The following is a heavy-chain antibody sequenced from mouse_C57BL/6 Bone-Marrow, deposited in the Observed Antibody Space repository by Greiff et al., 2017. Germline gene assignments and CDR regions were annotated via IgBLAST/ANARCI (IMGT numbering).Heavy chain of an antibody. D-gene: IGHD4-1*01. V-gene: IGHV7-3*01. CDR1: GFTFTDYY. CDR2: IRNKANGYTT. CDR3: ARYNWADYAMDY. J-gene: IGHJ4*01. Sequence: EVKLVESGGGLVQPGGSLSLSCAASGFTFTDYYMSWVRQPPGKALEWLGFIRNKANGYTTEYSASVNGRFTISRDNSQSILYLQMNALRAEDSASYYCARYNWADYAMDYWGQGTSVTVSS.